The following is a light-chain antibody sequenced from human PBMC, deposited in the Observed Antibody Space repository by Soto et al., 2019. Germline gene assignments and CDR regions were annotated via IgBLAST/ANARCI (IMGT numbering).Light chain of an antibody. CDR3: HQYGSAPAWT. Sequence: ESVLRQSPGTLSLFPGERATLSCRASQSISSRCLAWYQQKPGQADGLLIYGASSRATGVRERFSGAGSATDLSLTISRLEHEDFAVYYSHQYGSAPAWTFGQGTKLEIK. CDR1: QSISSRC. J-gene: IGKJ1*01. V-gene: IGKV3-20*01. CDR2: GAS.